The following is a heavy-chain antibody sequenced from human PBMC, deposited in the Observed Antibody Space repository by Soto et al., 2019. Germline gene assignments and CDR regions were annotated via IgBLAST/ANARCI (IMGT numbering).Heavy chain of an antibody. CDR2: ISTYNGNT. CDR1: GYTFTSYG. D-gene: IGHD4-17*01. Sequence: GSSVKVSCKASGYTFTSYGISWVRQAPGQGLAWMGWISTYNGNTNYAQKLQGRVTMTTDTSTSTVYMELRSLRSDDTAVYYCARDDYGDYFFWGQGTLVTVSS. CDR3: ARDDYGDYFF. J-gene: IGHJ4*02. V-gene: IGHV1-18*01.